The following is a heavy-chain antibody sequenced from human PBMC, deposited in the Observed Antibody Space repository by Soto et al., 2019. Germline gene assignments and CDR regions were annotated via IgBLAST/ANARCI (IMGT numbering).Heavy chain of an antibody. J-gene: IGHJ4*02. Sequence: ASVKVSCKASGGTFSSYTISWVRQAPGQGLEWMGRIIPILGIANYAQKFQGRVTITADKSTSTAYMELSSLRSEDTAVYYCARDGSWPVSPTQFDYWGQGTLVTVSS. CDR1: GGTFSSYT. CDR3: ARDGSWPVSPTQFDY. D-gene: IGHD6-13*01. V-gene: IGHV1-69*04. CDR2: IIPILGIA.